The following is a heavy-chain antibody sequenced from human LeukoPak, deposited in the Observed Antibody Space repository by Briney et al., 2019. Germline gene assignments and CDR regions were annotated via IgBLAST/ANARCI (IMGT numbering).Heavy chain of an antibody. J-gene: IGHJ4*02. V-gene: IGHV3-73*01. D-gene: IGHD6-13*01. CDR2: IRSKADSYTT. Sequence: GGSLRLSCAASGFTFSGSAMHWVRQASGKGLEWLGRIRSKADSYTTAYAASVKVRFIVSRDDSKNTAYLQMNSLKTEDTAVYYCRAAADLNDYWGQGTLVTVSS. CDR1: GFTFSGSA. CDR3: RAAADLNDY.